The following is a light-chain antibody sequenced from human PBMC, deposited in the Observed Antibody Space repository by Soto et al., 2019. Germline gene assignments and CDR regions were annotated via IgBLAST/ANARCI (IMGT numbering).Light chain of an antibody. CDR3: QQANTFPPT. CDR1: QGIGSW. Sequence: DIQMTQSPSSVSASVGDRVTITCRASQGIGSWLAWYQQKPGKAPNLLIYAASTLQSGVPSRFSRSGSWTDFALTISSLQPEDFATYYCQQANTFPPTFGGGTKVEIK. V-gene: IGKV1-12*01. J-gene: IGKJ4*01. CDR2: AAS.